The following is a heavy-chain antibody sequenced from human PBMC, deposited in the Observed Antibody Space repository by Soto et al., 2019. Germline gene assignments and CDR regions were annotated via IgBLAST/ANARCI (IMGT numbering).Heavy chain of an antibody. CDR2: VSAYNGNT. CDR1: GYTFTSYG. D-gene: IGHD1-1*01. V-gene: IGHV1-18*01. J-gene: IGHJ6*02. CDR3: VRGGILEANRTYYYYGLDV. Sequence: VQLVQSGAEVKNPGASVTVSCKASGYTFTSYGLSWVRQAPGQGLEWMGWVSAYNGNTYYAQRLQGRATLTTDTSTSTAYMYLRSLRSDDTAMYYCVRGGILEANRTYYYYGLDVWGQGTPVTVSS.